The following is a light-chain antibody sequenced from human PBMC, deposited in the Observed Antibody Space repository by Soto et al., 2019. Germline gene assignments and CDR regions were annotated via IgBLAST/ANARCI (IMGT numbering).Light chain of an antibody. V-gene: IGKV3-15*01. CDR1: QSVSSN. J-gene: IGKJ1*01. Sequence: EIVMTQSPATLSVSPGERANLSCRASQSVSSNLAWYQQKPGQAPRLLIYGASTRATGIPARFSGSGSGTEFTLTISSLQSEDFAVYYCQQYNNWPRTLGQGTKVEIK. CDR3: QQYNNWPRT. CDR2: GAS.